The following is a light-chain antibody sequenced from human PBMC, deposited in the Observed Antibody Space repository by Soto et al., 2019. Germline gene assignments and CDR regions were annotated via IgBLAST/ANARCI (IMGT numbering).Light chain of an antibody. Sequence: QSALTQPPSASGSPGQSVAISCPGTSSDVGGYNSVSWYQQHPGKAPKLMIYDVSKRPSGVPDRFSGSKSGNTASLTVSGLQAEDEAAYYCSSYESSSNDVFGTATKVTVL. CDR2: DVS. CDR1: SSDVGGYNS. CDR3: SSYESSSNDV. V-gene: IGLV2-8*01. J-gene: IGLJ1*01.